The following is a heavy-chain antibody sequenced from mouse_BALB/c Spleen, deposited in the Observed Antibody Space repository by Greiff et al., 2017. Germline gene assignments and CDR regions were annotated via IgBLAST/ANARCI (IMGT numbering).Heavy chain of an antibody. D-gene: IGHD2-14*01. CDR2: ISYSGST. J-gene: IGHJ2*01. CDR3: ARSDYRYPFDY. V-gene: IGHV3-2*02. CDR1: GYSITSDYA. Sequence: VQLKESGPGLVKPSQSLSLTCTVTGYSITSDYAWNWIRQFPGNKLEWMGYISYSGSTSYNPSLKSRISITRDTSKNQFFLQLNSVTTEDTATYYCARSDYRYPFDYWGQGTTLTVSS.